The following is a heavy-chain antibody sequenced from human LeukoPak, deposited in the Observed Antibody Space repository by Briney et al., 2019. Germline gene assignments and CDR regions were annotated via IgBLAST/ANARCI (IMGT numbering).Heavy chain of an antibody. CDR2: ISDTGKN. V-gene: IGHV4-59*01. CDR1: GASLSSYY. D-gene: IGHD1-26*01. Sequence: SETLSLTCSVSGASLSSYYWDWLRQSPGKGLEWIGYISDTGKNDAHPSLKSRVSISLDMSKKQFSLRLRSVTAADSAVYYGATGYYEPFATWGPGILVTVSS. CDR3: ATGYYEPFAT. J-gene: IGHJ5*02.